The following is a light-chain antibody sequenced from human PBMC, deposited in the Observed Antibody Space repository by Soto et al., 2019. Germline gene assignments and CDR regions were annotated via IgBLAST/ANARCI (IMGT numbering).Light chain of an antibody. CDR3: QQYFATPLT. CDR1: QSVFYRSKNRNY. Sequence: DMVMTHSPDSLAVSLGGRATINCKSSQSVFYRSKNRNYLAWYQQKPRQPPKLLIYSASTRESGVPDRFSGSGSETDFTLTISSLQAEDVAVYYCQQYFATPLTFGGGTKVDI. J-gene: IGKJ4*01. V-gene: IGKV4-1*01. CDR2: SAS.